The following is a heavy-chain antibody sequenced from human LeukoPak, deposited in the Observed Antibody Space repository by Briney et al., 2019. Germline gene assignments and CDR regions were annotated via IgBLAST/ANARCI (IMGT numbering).Heavy chain of an antibody. CDR3: ARLTPKDYFDY. Sequence: GGSLRLSCAXSXXTXXXXXXXXXXXAXXXGLEGVSVIYSGXXXXYTDSVKGRFTISRDNSKNTLYLQMNSLRAEDTAVXYCARLTPKDYFDYWGQGTLVTVSS. CDR1: XXTXXXXX. J-gene: IGHJ4*02. V-gene: IGHV3-66*04. CDR2: IYSGXXX.